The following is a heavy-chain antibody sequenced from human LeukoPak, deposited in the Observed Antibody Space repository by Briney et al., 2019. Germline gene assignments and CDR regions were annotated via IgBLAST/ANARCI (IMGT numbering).Heavy chain of an antibody. CDR1: GYTFTGYY. CDR3: ARDGGQSYDILTGYYNNDWFDP. D-gene: IGHD3-9*01. Sequence: GASVKVSCKASGYTFTGYYMHWVRQAPGQGLEWMGWINPNSGNTGYAQKFQGRVTMTTDTSTSTAYMELRSLRSDDTAVYYCARDGGQSYDILTGYYNNDWFDPWGQGTLVTVSS. V-gene: IGHV1-2*02. J-gene: IGHJ5*02. CDR2: INPNSGNT.